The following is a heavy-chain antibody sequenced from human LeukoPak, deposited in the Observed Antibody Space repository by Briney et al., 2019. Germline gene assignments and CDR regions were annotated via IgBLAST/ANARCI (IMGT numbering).Heavy chain of an antibody. CDR1: GFTFDDYA. CDR3: AKDRGVGYYDSSGYSSGFDY. D-gene: IGHD3-22*01. Sequence: GGSLRLSCAASGFTFDDYAMHWVRQAPGNGLEWVSGISWNSGSIGYADSVKGRFTISRDNAKNSLYLQMNSLRAEDTALYYCAKDRGVGYYDSSGYSSGFDYWGQGTLVTVSS. J-gene: IGHJ4*02. CDR2: ISWNSGSI. V-gene: IGHV3-9*01.